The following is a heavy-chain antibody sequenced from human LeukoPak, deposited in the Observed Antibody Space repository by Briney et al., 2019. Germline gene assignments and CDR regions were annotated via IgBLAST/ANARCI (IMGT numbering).Heavy chain of an antibody. CDR1: GFTFSSYG. CDR3: AKTLSSYGSSDY. J-gene: IGHJ4*02. V-gene: IGHV3-30*02. Sequence: PGGSLRLSCAASGFTFSSYGMHWVRQAPGKGLEWVAFIRYDGSNKYYADSVKGRFTISRDNSKNTLYPQMNSLRAEDTAVYYCAKTLSSYGSSDYWGKGTLVTVSS. CDR2: IRYDGSNK. D-gene: IGHD4-17*01.